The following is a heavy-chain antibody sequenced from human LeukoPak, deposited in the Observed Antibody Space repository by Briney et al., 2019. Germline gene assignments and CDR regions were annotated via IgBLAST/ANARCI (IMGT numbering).Heavy chain of an antibody. Sequence: PGGSLRLSCAASGFTVSSNYMSWVRQAPGKGLEWVSVIYSDGRIHYADSVKGRFTISRGDSKNTLYLQMNSLRAEDTAVYYCARESGYSYGLAGFFDYWGQGTLVTVSS. CDR2: IYSDGRI. CDR1: GFTVSSNY. CDR3: ARESGYSYGLAGFFDY. D-gene: IGHD5-18*01. V-gene: IGHV3-53*01. J-gene: IGHJ4*02.